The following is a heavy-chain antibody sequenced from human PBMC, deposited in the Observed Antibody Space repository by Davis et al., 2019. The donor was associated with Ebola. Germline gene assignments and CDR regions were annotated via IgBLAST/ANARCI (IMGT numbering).Heavy chain of an antibody. CDR3: ARDTDFWSGYYTHYYYGMDV. J-gene: IGHJ6*02. D-gene: IGHD3-3*01. CDR2: ISYDGSNK. Sequence: GSLRLSCAASGFTFSDYYMSWIRQAPGKGLEWVAVISYDGSNKYYADSVKGRFTISRDNSKNTLYLQMNSLRAEDTAVYYCARDTDFWSGYYTHYYYGMDVWGQGTTVTVSS. CDR1: GFTFSDYY. V-gene: IGHV3-30-3*01.